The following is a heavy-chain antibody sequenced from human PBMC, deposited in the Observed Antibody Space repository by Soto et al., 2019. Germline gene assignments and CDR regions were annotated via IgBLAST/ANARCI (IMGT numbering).Heavy chain of an antibody. J-gene: IGHJ3*02. CDR2: VYYSGST. D-gene: IGHD6-25*01. CDR1: GGSISSYY. Sequence: SETLSLTCTVSGGSISSYYWSWIRQPPGKGLEWIGYVYYSGSTNYNPSLKSRVTISVDTSKNQFSLKLSSVTAADTAVYYCAREASGAFDIWGQGTMVTVSS. V-gene: IGHV4-59*01. CDR3: AREASGAFDI.